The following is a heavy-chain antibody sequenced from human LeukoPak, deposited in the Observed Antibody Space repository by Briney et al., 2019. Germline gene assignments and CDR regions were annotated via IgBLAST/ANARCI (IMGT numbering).Heavy chain of an antibody. V-gene: IGHV3-30*02. D-gene: IGHD1/OR15-1a*01. J-gene: IGHJ4*02. Sequence: GGSLRLSCAASGFTFENYGMHWVRQAPGKGLEWVAFIRYDGSYEDYADSVKGRFTISGVNSKNTLYLQLNSLRGEDTAVYYCAKGREHTDYWGQGTLVTVSS. CDR2: IRYDGSYE. CDR3: AKGREHTDY. CDR1: GFTFENYG.